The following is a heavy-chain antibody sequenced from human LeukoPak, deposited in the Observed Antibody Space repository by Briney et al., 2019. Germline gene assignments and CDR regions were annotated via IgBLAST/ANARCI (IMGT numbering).Heavy chain of an antibody. Sequence: PSETLSLTCTVSGGSISGYYWSWIRQPPGKRLEWIGYIYDSGSTNYNPSLKSRVTMSVDTSRNQFSLKLRSTTPADTAVYYCTRAGRSGSYSYYFDYWGRGTLVTVSS. J-gene: IGHJ4*02. CDR3: TRAGRSGSYSYYFDY. V-gene: IGHV4-59*01. CDR2: IYDSGST. CDR1: GGSISGYY. D-gene: IGHD3-16*02.